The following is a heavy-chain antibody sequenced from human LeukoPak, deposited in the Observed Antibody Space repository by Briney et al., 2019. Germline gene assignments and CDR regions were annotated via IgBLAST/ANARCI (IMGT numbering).Heavy chain of an antibody. D-gene: IGHD6-6*01. J-gene: IGHJ4*02. CDR3: AREYTRDFDY. CDR1: GGSFSGYY. Sequence: SETLSLICAVYGGSFSGYYWSWIRQPPGKGLEWIGEINHSGSTNYNPSLKSRVTISVDTSKNQFSLKLSSVTAADTAVYYCAREYTRDFDYWGQGTLVTVSS. V-gene: IGHV4-34*01. CDR2: INHSGST.